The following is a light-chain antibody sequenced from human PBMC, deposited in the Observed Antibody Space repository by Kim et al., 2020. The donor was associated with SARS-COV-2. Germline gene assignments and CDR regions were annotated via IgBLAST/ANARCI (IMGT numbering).Light chain of an antibody. CDR3: SSYTSRSTWV. J-gene: IGLJ3*02. V-gene: IGLV2-14*04. CDR2: DVS. Sequence: GQSITISCTGTSSDVGGYYYVSWFQQYPGKAPQLVIYDVSKRPSGVSDRFFGSKSDNTASLTISGLQAEDEADYYCSSYTSRSTWVFGGGTQLTVL. CDR1: SSDVGGYYY.